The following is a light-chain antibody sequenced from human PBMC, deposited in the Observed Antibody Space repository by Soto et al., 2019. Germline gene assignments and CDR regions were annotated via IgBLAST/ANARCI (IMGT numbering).Light chain of an antibody. CDR1: SSDVGGYEY. V-gene: IGLV2-8*01. CDR2: EVL. CDR3: SSFTVSHHV. J-gene: IGLJ1*01. Sequence: QSVLTQPPSASGSPGQSVTISCTGTSSDVGGYEYVSWYQQHPGKAPKLIIYEVLKRPSGVPDRFSCSKSANTASLTVSGLQAEVEADYSCSSFTVSHHVFGPGTK.